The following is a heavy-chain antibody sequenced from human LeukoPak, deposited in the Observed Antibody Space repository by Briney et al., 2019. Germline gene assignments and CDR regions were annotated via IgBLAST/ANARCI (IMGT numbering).Heavy chain of an antibody. D-gene: IGHD4-17*01. Sequence: SETLSLTCTVSGGSISSYYWSWIRQPPGKGLEWIGEINHSGSTNYNPSLKSRVTISVDTSKNQFSLKLSSVTAADTAVYYCARGRLRATTVTTPFDYWGQGTLVTVSS. CDR1: GGSISSYY. V-gene: IGHV4-34*01. CDR3: ARGRLRATTVTTPFDY. CDR2: INHSGST. J-gene: IGHJ4*02.